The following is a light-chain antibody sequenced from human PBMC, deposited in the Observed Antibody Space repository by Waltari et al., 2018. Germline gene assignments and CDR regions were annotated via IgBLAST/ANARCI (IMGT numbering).Light chain of an antibody. CDR2: LNSDGSH. V-gene: IGLV4-69*01. CDR3: QTWGTGPWV. CDR1: SGHSSYA. J-gene: IGLJ3*02. Sequence: QLVLTHSPSASASLGASVKLTCPLSSGHSSYAIAWHQQQPEKGPRYLMKLNSDGSHSKGDGIPDRFSGSSSGAERYLTISSLQSEDEADYYCQTWGTGPWVFGGGTKLTVL.